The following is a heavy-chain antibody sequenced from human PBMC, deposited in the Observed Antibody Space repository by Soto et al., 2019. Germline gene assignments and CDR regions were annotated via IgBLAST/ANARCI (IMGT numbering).Heavy chain of an antibody. J-gene: IGHJ4*02. CDR3: ATGKAGFGELGGGY. D-gene: IGHD3-10*01. CDR1: GYTFTSYG. V-gene: IGHV1-18*01. CDR2: ISAYNGNT. Sequence: QVQLVQSGAEVKKPGASVKVSCKASGYTFTSYGISWVRQAPGQGLEWMGWISAYNGNTNYAQKLQGRVTMTTDTSTSTAYMELRILRSDDTTMSYCATGKAGFGELGGGYWGQGTLVTVSS.